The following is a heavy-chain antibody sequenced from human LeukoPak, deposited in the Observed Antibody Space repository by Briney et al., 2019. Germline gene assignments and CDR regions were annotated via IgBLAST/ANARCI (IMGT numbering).Heavy chain of an antibody. D-gene: IGHD3-16*01. Sequence: ASVKVSCKASGNSLSNYAVSWVRQAPGQGFEWMGGIIPIFGTADYAQKFQGRVTITADQSTSTTYMALSSLKSEDTTTYYCTTRACHAGGCSSSFYYYYGLHFWGQGTTVSVSS. CDR3: TTRACHAGGCSSSFYYYYGLHF. V-gene: IGHV1-69*13. CDR2: IIPIFGTA. J-gene: IGHJ6*02. CDR1: GNSLSNYA.